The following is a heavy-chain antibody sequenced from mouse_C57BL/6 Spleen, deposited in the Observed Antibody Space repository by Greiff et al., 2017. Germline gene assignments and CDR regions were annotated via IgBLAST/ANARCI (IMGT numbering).Heavy chain of an antibody. CDR3: ARRRYYYGSCYEYFDD. CDR2: FHPYNDDT. CDR1: GYTFTTYP. Sequence: VQLQQSGAELVKPGASVKMSCKASGYTFTTYPIEWVKQNHGKSLEWIGNFHPYNDDTKYNEKFKGKATLTVEKSSSTAYLELSRLTSDDAAVYYWARRRYYYGSCYEYFDDWGKGTTVTVSS. D-gene: IGHD1-1*01. J-gene: IGHJ1*03. V-gene: IGHV1-47*01.